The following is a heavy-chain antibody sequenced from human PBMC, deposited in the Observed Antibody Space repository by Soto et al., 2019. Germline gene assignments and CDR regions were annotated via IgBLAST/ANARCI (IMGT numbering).Heavy chain of an antibody. CDR2: ISYDGSNK. J-gene: IGHJ4*02. V-gene: IGHV3-30*18. D-gene: IGHD6-19*01. Sequence: GGSLRLSCAASGFTFGSYGMHWVRQAPGKGLEWVAVISYDGSNKYYADSVKGRFTISRDNSKNTLYLQMNSLRAEDTAVYYCAKDRMGSGWLGFDYWGQGTLVTVSS. CDR3: AKDRMGSGWLGFDY. CDR1: GFTFGSYG.